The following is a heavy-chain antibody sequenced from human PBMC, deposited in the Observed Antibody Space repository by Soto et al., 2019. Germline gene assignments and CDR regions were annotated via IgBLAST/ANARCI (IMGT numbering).Heavy chain of an antibody. CDR3: ARGEYCSTTSCSNYYYGLDV. CDR1: GGTFTNYA. D-gene: IGHD2-2*01. CDR2: IIPIYGTA. Sequence: GASMKVSCTASGGTFTNYAVTWVRQAPGQGHKWKGGIIPIYGTANYAQKFQGRDTITADDSTSTAYVEVSSLRSDDTAVYYCARGEYCSTTSCSNYYYGLDVWGQGTTVTVSS. J-gene: IGHJ6*02. V-gene: IGHV1-69*13.